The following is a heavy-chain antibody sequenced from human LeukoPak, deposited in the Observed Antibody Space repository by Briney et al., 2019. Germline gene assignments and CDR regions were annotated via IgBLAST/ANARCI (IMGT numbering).Heavy chain of an antibody. J-gene: IGHJ5*02. CDR1: GFTFSGCA. CDR2: ISSSSSYI. D-gene: IGHD2-15*01. V-gene: IGHV3-21*01. CDR3: ARDPRYCSGGSCLGWFDP. Sequence: GGSLRLSCAASGFTFSGCAIHWVRQAPGKGLEWVSSISSSSSYIYYADSVKGRFTISRDNAKNSLYLQMNSLRAEDTAVYYCARDPRYCSGGSCLGWFDPWGQGTLVTVSS.